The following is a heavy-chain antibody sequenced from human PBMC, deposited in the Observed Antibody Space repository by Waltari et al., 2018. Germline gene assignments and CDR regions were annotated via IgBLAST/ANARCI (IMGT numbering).Heavy chain of an antibody. J-gene: IGHJ4*02. CDR2: LYSGGDT. Sequence: EVHLVESGGDLIQPGGSLRLSCAASGLVLCRSFVAWVRQAPGKGLEWVSILYSGGDTHFADSVKGRFTISRDDSRNTVYLQMNSLRAEDAALYYCASGTATVSFEFWGQGTQVTVSS. V-gene: IGHV3-53*01. CDR1: GLVLCRSF. CDR3: ASGTATVSFEF. D-gene: IGHD1-1*01.